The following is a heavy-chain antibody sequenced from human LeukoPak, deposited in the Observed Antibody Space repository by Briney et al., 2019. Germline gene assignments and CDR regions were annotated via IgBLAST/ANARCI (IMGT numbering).Heavy chain of an antibody. CDR1: GFTLSSYA. V-gene: IGHV3-23*01. Sequence: GGSLRLSCAAAGFTLSSYAMAWVRQAPGKGLAWVAGISGSGGNTYYADSVKGRFTISRDDSKNTLYMHMNSLRAEDTAVYYCAKCPLTVAGHEGYFNSWGQGTLVTVSS. CDR3: AKCPLTVAGHEGYFNS. D-gene: IGHD6-19*01. J-gene: IGHJ4*02. CDR2: ISGSGGNT.